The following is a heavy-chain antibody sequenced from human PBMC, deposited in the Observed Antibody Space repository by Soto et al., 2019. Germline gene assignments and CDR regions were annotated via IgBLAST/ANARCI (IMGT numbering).Heavy chain of an antibody. V-gene: IGHV6-1*01. CDR3: ARAYYDFWSGSQDAFDI. J-gene: IGHJ3*02. Sequence: PSQTLSLTCAISGDSVSSNSAAWNWIRQSPSRGLEWLGRTYYRSKWYNDYAVSVKSRITINPDTSKNQFSLQLNSVTPEDTAVYFCARAYYDFWSGSQDAFDIWGQGTMVTVSS. CDR1: GDSVSSNSAA. CDR2: TYYRSKWYN. D-gene: IGHD3-3*01.